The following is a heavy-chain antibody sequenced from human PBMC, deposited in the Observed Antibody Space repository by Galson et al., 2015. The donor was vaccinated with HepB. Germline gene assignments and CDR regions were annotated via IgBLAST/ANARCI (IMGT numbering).Heavy chain of an antibody. CDR1: GGTFSSYG. Sequence: VKVSCKASGGTFSSYGIAWVRQAPGPGLEWMGGIIPLFGTTNYAQTFLGRVTFTADESTSTAFMELSSLISEYSAVYYCARAGFYGSGSYYPAFPYAFDVWGRGTTVSVSS. J-gene: IGHJ3*01. D-gene: IGHD3-10*01. CDR3: ARAGFYGSGSYYPAFPYAFDV. V-gene: IGHV1-69*13. CDR2: IIPLFGTT.